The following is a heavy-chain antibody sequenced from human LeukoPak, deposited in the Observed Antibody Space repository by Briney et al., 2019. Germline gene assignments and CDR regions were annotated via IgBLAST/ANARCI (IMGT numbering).Heavy chain of an antibody. CDR3: ARASLYSSGWYYFDY. J-gene: IGHJ4*02. Sequence: ASVKVSCKASGYTFTSYYMHWVRQAPGQGLEWMGWISAYNGNTNYAQKLQGRVTMTTDTSTSTAYMELRSLRSDDTAVYYCARASLYSSGWYYFDYWGQGTLVTVSS. D-gene: IGHD6-19*01. CDR1: GYTFTSYY. V-gene: IGHV1-18*04. CDR2: ISAYNGNT.